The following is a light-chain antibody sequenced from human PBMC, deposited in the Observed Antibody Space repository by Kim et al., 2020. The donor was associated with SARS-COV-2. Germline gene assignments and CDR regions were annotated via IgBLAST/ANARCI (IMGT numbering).Light chain of an antibody. CDR3: QQYNNWWT. J-gene: IGKJ1*01. CDR2: GAS. V-gene: IGKV3-15*01. CDR1: QSVRSN. Sequence: EIVLTQSPATLSASPGEAVTLSCRASQSVRSNLAWYQQKPGQAPRLLIYGASTRATGIPARFSGSGSGTDFTLTISSLQSEDFVVYYCQQYNNWWTFGQGTKVDIK.